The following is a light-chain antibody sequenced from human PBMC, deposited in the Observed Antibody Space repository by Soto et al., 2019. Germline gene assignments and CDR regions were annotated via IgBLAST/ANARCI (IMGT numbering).Light chain of an antibody. Sequence: SYELTQPPSVSVAPEQTARTTCGGNNLGTKSVHWYQQRPGQAPVLVVYDDTDRPSGIPKRFSGSNSGNTATLTISRVEAGDEADYYCQVWDSSSDHWVFGGGTKLTVL. CDR3: QVWDSSSDHWV. CDR1: NLGTKS. J-gene: IGLJ3*02. V-gene: IGLV3-21*02. CDR2: DDT.